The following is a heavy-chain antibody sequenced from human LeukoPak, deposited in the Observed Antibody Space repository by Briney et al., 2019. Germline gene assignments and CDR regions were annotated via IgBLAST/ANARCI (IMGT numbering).Heavy chain of an antibody. Sequence: GESLKISCKGSGYSFTSYWIGWVRQMPGKGLEWMGIIYPGDSDTRYSPSFQGQVTISADKSISTAYLQWSSLKASDTAMYYCARLNQGIAARPGLDPTTENAFDIWGQGTMVTVPS. J-gene: IGHJ3*02. V-gene: IGHV5-51*01. D-gene: IGHD6-6*01. CDR1: GYSFTSYW. CDR3: ARLNQGIAARPGLDPTTENAFDI. CDR2: IYPGDSDT.